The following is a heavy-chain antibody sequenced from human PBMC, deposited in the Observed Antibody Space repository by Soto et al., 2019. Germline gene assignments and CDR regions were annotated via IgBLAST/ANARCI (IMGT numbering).Heavy chain of an antibody. CDR3: AKDDVAGEGLWLLAD. CDR2: MTGSGATI. V-gene: IGHV3-23*01. D-gene: IGHD6-19*01. J-gene: IGHJ4*02. Sequence: PVGSLRLSCASSVFSFSRYAMIWVRHSPGKWQEWVAGMTGSGATIKYADSVKGRFTISRDNSKNTLYLQMNSLRVEDTARYYCAKDDVAGEGLWLLADGGQGNAVTVSS. CDR1: VFSFSRYA.